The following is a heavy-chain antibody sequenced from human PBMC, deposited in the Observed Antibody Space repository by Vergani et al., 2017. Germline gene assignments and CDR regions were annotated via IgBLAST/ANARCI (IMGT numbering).Heavy chain of an antibody. Sequence: QVQLVESGGGVVQPGGSLRLSCAASGFTFSSYGMHWVRQAPGKGLEWVAFIRYDGSNKYYADSVKGRFTISRDNSKNTLYLQMNSLRAEDTAVYYCCYVSGSYWPDLSMDVWGQGTTVTVSS. J-gene: IGHJ6*02. CDR1: GFTFSSYG. V-gene: IGHV3-30*02. CDR2: IRYDGSNK. D-gene: IGHD3-10*01. CDR3: CYVSGSYWPDLSMDV.